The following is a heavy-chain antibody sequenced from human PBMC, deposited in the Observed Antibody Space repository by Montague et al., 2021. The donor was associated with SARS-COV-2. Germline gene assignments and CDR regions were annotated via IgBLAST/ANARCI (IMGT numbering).Heavy chain of an antibody. D-gene: IGHD5-12*01. Sequence: SETLSLTCTVSGSIRGYYRTWIRQSAGKGLEWIGRISSSGGIDYNASLKSRVTMSLDTSKIQLSLKLSSVTAADSAVYYCARQYIGYNRRFDYWGQGALVTVSP. CDR2: ISSSGGI. CDR1: GSIRGYY. J-gene: IGHJ4*02. V-gene: IGHV4-4*07. CDR3: ARQYIGYNRRFDY.